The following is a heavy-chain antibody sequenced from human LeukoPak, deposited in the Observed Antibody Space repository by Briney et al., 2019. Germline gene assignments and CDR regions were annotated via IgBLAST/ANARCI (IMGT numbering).Heavy chain of an antibody. J-gene: IGHJ4*02. CDR2: INHSGST. D-gene: IGHD3-10*01. Sequence: PSETLSLTCAVYGGSFSGYYWSWIRQPPGKGLEWIGEINHSGSTNYNPSLKSQVTISVDTSKNQFSLKLSSVTAADTAVYYCARGWGMGYYGSGSYYMEYWGQGTLVTVSS. V-gene: IGHV4-34*01. CDR1: GGSFSGYY. CDR3: ARGWGMGYYGSGSYYMEY.